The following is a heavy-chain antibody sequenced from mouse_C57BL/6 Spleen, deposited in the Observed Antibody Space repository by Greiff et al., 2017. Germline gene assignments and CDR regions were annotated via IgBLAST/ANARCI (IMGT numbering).Heavy chain of an antibody. J-gene: IGHJ2*01. D-gene: IGHD2-5*01. V-gene: IGHV1-26*01. CDR2: INPNNGGT. CDR1: GYTFTDYY. CDR3: ARSEYSNYDFDY. Sequence: EVQLQQSGPELVKPGASVKISCKASGYTFTDYYMNWVKQSHGKSLEWIGDINPNNGGTSYNQKFKGKATLTVDKSSSTAYMELRSLTSEDSAVYYCARSEYSNYDFDYWGQGTTLTVSS.